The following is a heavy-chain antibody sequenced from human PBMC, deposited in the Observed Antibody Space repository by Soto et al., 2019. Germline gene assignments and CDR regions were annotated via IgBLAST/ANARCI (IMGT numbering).Heavy chain of an antibody. D-gene: IGHD2-15*01. Sequence: PSETLSLTCAVSGGSISSSNWWSWVRQPPGKGLEWIGEIYHSGSTNYNPSLKSRVTISVDKSKNQFSLKLSSVTAADTAVYYCAKDEVFCSSGSCYYFGMDVWGQGTTVTVSS. CDR2: IYHSGST. J-gene: IGHJ6*02. CDR1: GGSISSSNW. V-gene: IGHV4-4*02. CDR3: AKDEVFCSSGSCYYFGMDV.